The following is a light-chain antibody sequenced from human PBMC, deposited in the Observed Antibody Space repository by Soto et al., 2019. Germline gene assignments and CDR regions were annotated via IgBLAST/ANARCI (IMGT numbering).Light chain of an antibody. J-gene: IGLJ3*02. CDR1: SGHSSYA. V-gene: IGLV4-69*01. Sequence: QPVLTQSPSASASQGASVKLTCTLSSGHSSYAIAWHQQQPEKGPRYLMKLNSDGSHTKGDGTPDRFSGSSSGAERYLTIASLQSEDEADYYCQTWGTGIGVFGGGTKLTVL. CDR2: LNSDGSH. CDR3: QTWGTGIGV.